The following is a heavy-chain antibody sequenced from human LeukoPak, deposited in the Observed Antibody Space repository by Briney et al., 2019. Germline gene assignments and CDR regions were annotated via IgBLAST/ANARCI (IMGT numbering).Heavy chain of an antibody. CDR2: IYYSGNT. D-gene: IGHD5-18*01. CDR1: GDSINTKNYY. J-gene: IGHJ4*02. V-gene: IGHV4-39*01. CDR3: ARHSYGTFDY. Sequence: PSESLSLTCTVSGDSINTKNYYWGWIRQPPGKGLEWIGSIYYSGNTYYNPSLKSRVTLSIDTPKNQFSLRLSSVTAADTAVYHCARHSYGTFDYWGQGTLVTVSS.